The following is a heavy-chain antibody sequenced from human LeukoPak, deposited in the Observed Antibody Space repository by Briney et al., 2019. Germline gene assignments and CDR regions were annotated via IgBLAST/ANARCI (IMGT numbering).Heavy chain of an antibody. CDR3: ARDLGGVAVAVTYQL. J-gene: IGHJ3*01. CDR2: ISSSSSYI. V-gene: IGHV3-21*01. D-gene: IGHD6-19*01. CDR1: EFTFSSYS. Sequence: GGSLRLSCAASEFTFSSYSMNWVRQAPGKGLEWVSSISSSSSYIYYADSVKGRFTISRDNAKNSLYLQMNSLRAEDTAVYYCARDLGGVAVAVTYQLWGKGTMVTVSS.